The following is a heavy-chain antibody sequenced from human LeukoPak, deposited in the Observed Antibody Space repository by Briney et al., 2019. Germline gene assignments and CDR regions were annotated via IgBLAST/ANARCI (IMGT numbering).Heavy chain of an antibody. Sequence: SETLSLTCTVSGGSISSYYWSWIRQPPGKGLEWIGYIYYSGSTNYNPSLKSRVTISVDTSKNQFSLKLSSVTAADTAVYYCARDAKGYCANGVCADWGQGTLVIVSS. CDR2: IYYSGST. D-gene: IGHD2-8*01. V-gene: IGHV4-59*01. J-gene: IGHJ4*02. CDR1: GGSISSYY. CDR3: ARDAKGYCANGVCAD.